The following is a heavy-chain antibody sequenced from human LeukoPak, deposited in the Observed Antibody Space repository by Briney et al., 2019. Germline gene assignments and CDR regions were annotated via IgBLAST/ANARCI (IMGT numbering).Heavy chain of an antibody. CDR3: ARGSGSHYYYYMDV. CDR1: GGSISSGSCY. D-gene: IGHD1-26*01. CDR2: IYTSGST. Sequence: SETLSLTGTGSGGSISSGSCYWRWIRQPAGKGLEWIGRIYTSGSTNYNPSLKSRVTISVDTSKNQFSLKLSSVTAADTAVYYCARGSGSHYYYYMDVWGKGTTVTVSS. J-gene: IGHJ6*03. V-gene: IGHV4-61*02.